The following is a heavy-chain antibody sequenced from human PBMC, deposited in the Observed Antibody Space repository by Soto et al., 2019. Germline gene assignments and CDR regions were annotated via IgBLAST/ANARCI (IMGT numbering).Heavy chain of an antibody. J-gene: IGHJ3*02. CDR2: IIPMLGIR. CDR1: GGTFSTYS. CDR3: TIGSWSGEVLDI. D-gene: IGHD2-21*01. Sequence: QVQLVQSGAEVKKPGSSVKVSCKDSGGTFSTYSMFWVRQAPGQGLEWMGRIIPMLGIRNYAQRFQDRVTITVDKSTATAQTELSSLRSEDTAMYYLTIGSWSGEVLDIWGQGTMVTVSS. V-gene: IGHV1-69*02.